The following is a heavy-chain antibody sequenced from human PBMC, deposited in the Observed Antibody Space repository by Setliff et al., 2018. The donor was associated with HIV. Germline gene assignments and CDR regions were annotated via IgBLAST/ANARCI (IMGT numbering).Heavy chain of an antibody. Sequence: PSETLSLTCTVSGGSISSHYWSWIRQPPGKGLEWIGSIFYSGSTFYNPSLKRRVTISADTSKNQFSLKMGSLTAADTAVYYCARDIIARTYWYFDLWGRGTLVTVSS. D-gene: IGHD1-1*01. J-gene: IGHJ2*01. CDR3: ARDIIARTYWYFDL. CDR2: IFYSGST. CDR1: GGSISSHY. V-gene: IGHV4-59*11.